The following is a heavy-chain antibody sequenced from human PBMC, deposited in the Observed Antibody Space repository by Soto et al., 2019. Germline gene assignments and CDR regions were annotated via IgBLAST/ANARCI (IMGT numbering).Heavy chain of an antibody. Sequence: PGGSLRLSCAASGFTFSSYAMGWVHQAPGKGLEWVSTITGSGINTYFADSVKGRFTISRDNAKNTLFLQMNSLRAEDTAVYFCAVFGAVIMAPGFDYWGQGTLVTVSS. CDR1: GFTFSSYA. V-gene: IGHV3-23*01. CDR2: ITGSGINT. D-gene: IGHD3-3*01. J-gene: IGHJ4*02. CDR3: AVFGAVIMAPGFDY.